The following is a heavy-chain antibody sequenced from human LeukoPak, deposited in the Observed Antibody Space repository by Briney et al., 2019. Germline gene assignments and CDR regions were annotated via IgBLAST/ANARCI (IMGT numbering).Heavy chain of an antibody. J-gene: IGHJ3*02. CDR3: ARWCSSTSCYAAFDI. Sequence: SETLSLTCAVSGGSISSSYYWSWIRQPPGKGLEWIGYIYYSGSTNYNPSLKSRVTISVDTSKNQFSLKLSSVTAADTAVYYCARWCSSTSCYAAFDIWGQGTMVTVSS. D-gene: IGHD2-2*01. CDR2: IYYSGST. CDR1: GGSISSSYY. V-gene: IGHV4-61*01.